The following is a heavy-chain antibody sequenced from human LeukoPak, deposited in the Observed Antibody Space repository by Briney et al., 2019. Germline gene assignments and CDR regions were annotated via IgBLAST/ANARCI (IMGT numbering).Heavy chain of an antibody. D-gene: IGHD6-13*01. CDR2: IYHSGST. V-gene: IGHV4-38-2*01. J-gene: IGHJ4*02. Sequence: SETLSLTCAVSGYSISSGYYWGWIRQPPGKGLEWIGSIYHSGSTYYNPSLKSRVTISVDTSKNQFSLKLSSVTAADTAVYYCARPSYKAAARLDYWGQGTLVTVSS. CDR3: ARPSYKAAARLDY. CDR1: GYSISSGYY.